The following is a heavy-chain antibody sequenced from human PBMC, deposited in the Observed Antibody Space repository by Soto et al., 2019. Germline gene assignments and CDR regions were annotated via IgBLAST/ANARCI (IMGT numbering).Heavy chain of an antibody. Sequence: TSETLSLTCTVSGGSISSYYWSWIRQPPGKGLEWIGYIYYSGSTNYNPSLKSRVTISVDTSKNQFSLKLSSVTAADTAVYYCARADIVLVPAASRFDPWGQGTLVTVSS. V-gene: IGHV4-59*01. CDR3: ARADIVLVPAASRFDP. CDR2: IYYSGST. J-gene: IGHJ5*02. CDR1: GGSISSYY. D-gene: IGHD2-2*01.